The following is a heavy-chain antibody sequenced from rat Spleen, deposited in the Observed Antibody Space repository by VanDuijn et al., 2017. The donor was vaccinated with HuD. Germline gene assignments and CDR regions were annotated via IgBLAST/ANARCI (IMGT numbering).Heavy chain of an antibody. D-gene: IGHD4-3*01. CDR1: GFTFRNFD. CDR2: ISPSGVT. Sequence: EVQLVESGGGLVQPGRSLKLSCEASGFTFRNFDMAWVRQAPTKGLEWVASISPSGVTYYRDSVKGRFTVSRENAKSTLYFLIDSLRSEDTATYYCARQDTSGYSNWFAYWGQGTLVTVSS. V-gene: IGHV5S23*01. CDR3: ARQDTSGYSNWFAY. J-gene: IGHJ3*01.